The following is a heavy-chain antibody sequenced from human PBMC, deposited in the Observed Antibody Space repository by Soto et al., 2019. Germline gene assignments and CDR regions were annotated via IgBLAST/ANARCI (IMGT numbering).Heavy chain of an antibody. Sequence: PGGSLRLSCAASGFTFSSYWMHWVRQAPGKGLVWVSRINSDGSSTSYADSVKGRFTISRDNAKNTLYLQMNSLRAEDTAVYYCAREWYYYDSSGPNPYYYYYGMDVWGQGTTVTVSS. V-gene: IGHV3-74*01. CDR3: AREWYYYDSSGPNPYYYYYGMDV. D-gene: IGHD3-22*01. J-gene: IGHJ6*02. CDR2: INSDGSST. CDR1: GFTFSSYW.